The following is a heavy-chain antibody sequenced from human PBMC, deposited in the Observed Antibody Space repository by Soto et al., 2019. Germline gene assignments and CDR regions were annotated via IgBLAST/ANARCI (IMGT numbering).Heavy chain of an antibody. CDR1: GGSISSGDYY. J-gene: IGHJ5*02. Sequence: SETLSLTCSVSGGSISSGDYYWSWIRQPPGKGLEWIGYIYYSGSTFYNPSLKNRVTISLDTSKIQFSLKLSSVTAADTAVYYCVRGGGDNWFDPWGQGTLVTVSS. CDR2: IYYSGST. D-gene: IGHD3-16*01. V-gene: IGHV4-30-4*01. CDR3: VRGGGDNWFDP.